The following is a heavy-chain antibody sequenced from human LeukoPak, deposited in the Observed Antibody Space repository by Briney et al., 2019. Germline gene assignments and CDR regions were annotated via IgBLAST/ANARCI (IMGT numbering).Heavy chain of an antibody. Sequence: SETLSLTCTVSGGSISSYYWSWIRQPPGKGLEWIGEINHSGSTNYNPSLKSRVTISVDTSKNQFSLKLSSVTAADTAVYYCARGGEVRRFGVWGQGTLVTVSS. V-gene: IGHV4-34*01. CDR1: GGSISSYY. CDR2: INHSGST. J-gene: IGHJ4*02. D-gene: IGHD3-16*01. CDR3: ARGGEVRRFGV.